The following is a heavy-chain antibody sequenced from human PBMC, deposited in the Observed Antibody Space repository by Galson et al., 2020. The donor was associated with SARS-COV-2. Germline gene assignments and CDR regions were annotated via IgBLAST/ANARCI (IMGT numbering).Heavy chain of an antibody. J-gene: IGHJ4*01. Sequence: SETLSLTCAVYGGSFSGYYWTWIRQTPGTGLEWIGEIDHSGNTHYNPALKSRVTISVDTSKNQFYLELSSVTAADTAVYYCTRVVVGSTRGLVDFWGRGTLVTVSS. D-gene: IGHD2-2*01. CDR3: TRVVVGSTRGLVDF. CDR2: IDHSGNT. V-gene: IGHV4-34*01. CDR1: GGSFSGYY.